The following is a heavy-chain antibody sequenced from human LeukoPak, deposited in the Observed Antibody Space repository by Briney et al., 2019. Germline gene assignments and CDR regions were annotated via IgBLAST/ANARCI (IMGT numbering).Heavy chain of an antibody. J-gene: IGHJ3*02. V-gene: IGHV4-59*01. CDR3: ARGLYDAFDI. CDR2: IYCSGST. CDR1: GGSISSYY. D-gene: IGHD2-2*02. Sequence: SETLSLTCTVSGGSISSYYWSWIRQPPGKGLEWIGYIYCSGSTNYNPSLKSRVTISVDTSKNQFSLKLSSVTAADTAVYYCARGLYDAFDIWGQGTMVTVSS.